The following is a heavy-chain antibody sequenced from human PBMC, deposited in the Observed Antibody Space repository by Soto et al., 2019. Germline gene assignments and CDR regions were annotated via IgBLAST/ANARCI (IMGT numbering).Heavy chain of an antibody. D-gene: IGHD3-3*01. CDR3: STQASDFWRGYPQYYMAV. V-gene: IGHV3-73*01. Sequence: GGSLRLSCAASGFTFSVSALHWVRHPSGRGPEWVGRIRSRGNNYATAYAASMDGRFTISRDDSKNTAYLQLNSLTTEDTAVYYCSTQASDFWRGYPQYYMAVWGKGTTVTVSS. J-gene: IGHJ6*03. CDR1: GFTFSVSA. CDR2: IRSRGNNYAT.